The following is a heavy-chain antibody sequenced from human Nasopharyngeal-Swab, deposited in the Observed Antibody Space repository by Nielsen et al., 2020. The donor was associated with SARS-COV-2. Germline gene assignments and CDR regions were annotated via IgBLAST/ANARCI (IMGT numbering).Heavy chain of an antibody. J-gene: IGHJ6*02. D-gene: IGHD3-16*01. CDR1: GSTFSSYA. Sequence: GESLKTSCAASGSTFSSYAMAWVRQAPGKGLEWGSTISGGGGGTYYADSVKGRFTLSRDNSNTTIYLHMNSLRAEDTALYYCAKIGGTSDHYYYYGMDVWGQGTTVTVSS. V-gene: IGHV3-23*01. CDR3: AKIGGTSDHYYYYGMDV. CDR2: ISGGGGGT.